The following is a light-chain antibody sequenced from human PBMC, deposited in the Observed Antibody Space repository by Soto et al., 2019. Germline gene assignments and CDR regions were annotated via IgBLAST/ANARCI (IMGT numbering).Light chain of an antibody. CDR2: AAS. J-gene: IGKJ4*01. CDR1: QSISSY. Sequence: DIQMTQSPSSLSASVGDRVTITCRASQSISSYLNWYQQKPGKAPKLLIYAASSLQSGVPSRFSGSGSGTEFSLTISSLQPEDFATYYCHQSYSTLALTFGGGTKVELK. V-gene: IGKV1-39*01. CDR3: HQSYSTLALT.